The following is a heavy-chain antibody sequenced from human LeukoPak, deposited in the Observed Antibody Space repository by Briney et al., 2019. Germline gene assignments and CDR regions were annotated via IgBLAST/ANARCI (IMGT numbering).Heavy chain of an antibody. V-gene: IGHV4-38-2*02. CDR2: IYHSGST. CDR3: AKEGEGSTSH. CDR1: GYSISSGYH. D-gene: IGHD3-16*01. Sequence: KPSETLSLTCTVSGYSISSGYHWGWIRQPPGKGLEWIGSIYHSGSTYYNPSLKSRVTISVDTSKNQFSLKLSSVTAADTAVYYCAKEGEGSTSHWGQGTLVTVSS. J-gene: IGHJ4*02.